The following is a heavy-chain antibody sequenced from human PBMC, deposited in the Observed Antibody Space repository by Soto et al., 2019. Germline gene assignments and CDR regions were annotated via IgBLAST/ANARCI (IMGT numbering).Heavy chain of an antibody. CDR1: GGSISSVDFY. V-gene: IGHV4-30-4*01. D-gene: IGHD2-21*02. CDR2: IYYSGST. CDR3: ARRYCGGACYQLTY. Sequence: SETRSLTCTVSGGSISSVDFYWSWIRKPPGKGLEWIGYIYYSGSTYYNPSLTSLVTISVDTSKTQFSLKLTSVTAADTAVYYFARRYCGGACYQLTYWGQETLITVSS. J-gene: IGHJ4*02.